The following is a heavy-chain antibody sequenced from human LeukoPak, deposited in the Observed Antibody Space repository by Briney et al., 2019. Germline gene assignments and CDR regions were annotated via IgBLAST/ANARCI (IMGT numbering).Heavy chain of an antibody. Sequence: SGTLSLTCTVSVGSISSYYWSWMRQPPGKGLEWMGYIYYSGSNNYNPSLKSRVTISVDTSKNQFSLKLSSVNAADTGADYCARVTRGAAARIWVVFDYWGQGTLVTVSS. D-gene: IGHD6-13*01. CDR2: IYYSGSN. CDR3: ARVTRGAAARIWVVFDY. CDR1: VGSISSYY. V-gene: IGHV4-59*01. J-gene: IGHJ4*02.